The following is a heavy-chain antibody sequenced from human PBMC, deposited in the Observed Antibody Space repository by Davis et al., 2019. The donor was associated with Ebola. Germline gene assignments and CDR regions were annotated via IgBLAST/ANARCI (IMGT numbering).Heavy chain of an antibody. CDR2: INHSGST. Sequence: SETLSLTCAVYGGSFSGYYWSWIRQPPGKGLEWIGEINHSGSTNYNPSLKSRVTISVDTSKNQFSLKLSSVTAAGTAVYYCARAWSQLAPFDPWGQGTLVTVSS. V-gene: IGHV4-34*01. J-gene: IGHJ5*02. D-gene: IGHD6-13*01. CDR1: GGSFSGYY. CDR3: ARAWSQLAPFDP.